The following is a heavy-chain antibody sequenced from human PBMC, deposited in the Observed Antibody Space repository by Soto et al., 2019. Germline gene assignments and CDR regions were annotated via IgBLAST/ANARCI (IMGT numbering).Heavy chain of an antibody. Sequence: QVQLVESGGGVVQPGRSLRLSCAASGFTFSSYAMHWVRQAPGKGLAWVAGISYDGSNKYYADSVKGRFTITRDNSKNTRYLQMNSLRAEDTAVYYCARPGGYDWYYGMDVWGQGTTVTVSS. CDR2: ISYDGSNK. CDR3: ARPGGYDWYYGMDV. J-gene: IGHJ6*02. V-gene: IGHV3-30-3*01. D-gene: IGHD5-12*01. CDR1: GFTFSSYA.